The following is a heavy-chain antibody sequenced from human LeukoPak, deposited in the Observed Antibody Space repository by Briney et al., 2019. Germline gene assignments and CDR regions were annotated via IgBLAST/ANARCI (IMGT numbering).Heavy chain of an antibody. V-gene: IGHV3-23*01. D-gene: IGHD3-10*01. CDR3: AKVFAPVRGVIDRFDP. CDR2: ISGSGGST. J-gene: IGHJ5*02. CDR1: GFTFSSYA. Sequence: PGGSLRLSCAASGFTFSSYAMSWVRQAPGKGLEWVSAISGSGGSTYYADSVKGRFTISRDNSKNTLYLQMNSLRAEDTAVYYCAKVFAPVRGVIDRFDPWGQGTLVTVSS.